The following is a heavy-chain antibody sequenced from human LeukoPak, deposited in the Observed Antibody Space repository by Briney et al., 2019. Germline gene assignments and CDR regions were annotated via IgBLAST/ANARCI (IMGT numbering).Heavy chain of an antibody. J-gene: IGHJ4*02. V-gene: IGHV3-30*04. CDR1: GFTFSSYA. CDR3: AKDDY. CDR2: ISYDGSNK. Sequence: GGSLRLSCAASGFTFSSYAMHWVRQAPGKGLEWVAVISYDGSNKYYADSVKGRFTISRDNSKNTLYLQMNSLRAEDTAVYYCAKDDYWGQGTLVTVSS.